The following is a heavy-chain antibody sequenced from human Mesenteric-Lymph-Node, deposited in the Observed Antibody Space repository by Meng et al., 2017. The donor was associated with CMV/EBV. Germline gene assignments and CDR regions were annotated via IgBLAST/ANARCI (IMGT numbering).Heavy chain of an antibody. CDR3: ASPGITGTTYYFDY. J-gene: IGHJ4*02. Sequence: ASVKVSCKASGYTFTDYYMYWVRQTPGQGLEWMGWINPNSGGTNYAQKFQGRVTMTRDTSISTAYMELSRLRSDDTAVYYCASPGITGTTYYFDYWGQGTLVTVSS. D-gene: IGHD1-7*01. V-gene: IGHV1-2*02. CDR2: INPNSGGT. CDR1: GYTFTDYY.